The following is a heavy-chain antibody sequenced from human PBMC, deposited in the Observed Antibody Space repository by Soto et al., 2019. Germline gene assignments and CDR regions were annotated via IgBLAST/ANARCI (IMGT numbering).Heavy chain of an antibody. CDR3: ARDRAVAGLVDY. CDR1: GFTFSSYS. V-gene: IGHV3-21*01. J-gene: IGHJ4*02. CDR2: ISSSSSYI. Sequence: EVQLVESGGGLVKPGGSLRLSCAASGFTFSSYSMNWVRQAPGKGLEWVSSISSSSSYIYYADSVKGRFTISRDNAKNSLYLQMNSLRAEDTAVYCCARDRAVAGLVDYWGQGTLVTVSS. D-gene: IGHD6-19*01.